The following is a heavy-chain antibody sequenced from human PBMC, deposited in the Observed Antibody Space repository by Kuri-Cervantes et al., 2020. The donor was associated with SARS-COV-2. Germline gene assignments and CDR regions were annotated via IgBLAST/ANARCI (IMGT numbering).Heavy chain of an antibody. Sequence: GESLKISCAASGFTFSSYGMHWVRQAPGKGLEWVAVISHDGTNKDYADSLKGLFTISRDNSKNTLYLEMNSLRAEDTAVYYCARDGSPRVWCGYYTDYWGQGTLVTVSS. CDR1: GFTFSSYG. CDR2: ISHDGTNK. J-gene: IGHJ4*02. V-gene: IGHV3-30*03. D-gene: IGHD3-3*01. CDR3: ARDGSPRVWCGYYTDY.